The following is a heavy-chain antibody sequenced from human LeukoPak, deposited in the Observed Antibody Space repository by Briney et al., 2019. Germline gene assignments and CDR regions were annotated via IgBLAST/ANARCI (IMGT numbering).Heavy chain of an antibody. CDR2: MNPNSGNT. CDR3: ARDRRLIKGYCSSTSCYAGGAFDI. V-gene: IGHV1-8*01. Sequence: ASVKVSCKASGYTFTSYDINWVRQATGQGLEWMGWMNPNSGNTGYAQKLQGRVTMTTDTSTSAAYMELSSLRSEDTAVYYCARDRRLIKGYCSSTSCYAGGAFDIWGQGTMVTVSS. J-gene: IGHJ3*02. CDR1: GYTFTSYD. D-gene: IGHD2-2*01.